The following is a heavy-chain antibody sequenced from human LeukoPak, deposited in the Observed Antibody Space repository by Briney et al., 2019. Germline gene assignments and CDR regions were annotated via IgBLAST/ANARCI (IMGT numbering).Heavy chain of an antibody. CDR3: ARGGHVRVYDNSAYYGHE. D-gene: IGHD3-22*01. Sequence: GASVKVSCKASAFTFTGYYMHWVRQVPGQGLEWMGWIDPNTGGTNYAQKFQSRVTMTRDTSISTAYLELSRLRSDDTAVYYCARGGHVRVYDNSAYYGHEWGQGTLVTVSS. V-gene: IGHV1-2*02. J-gene: IGHJ4*02. CDR2: IDPNTGGT. CDR1: AFTFTGYY.